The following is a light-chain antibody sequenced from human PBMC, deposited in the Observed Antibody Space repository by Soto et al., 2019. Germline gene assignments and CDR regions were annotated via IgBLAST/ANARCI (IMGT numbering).Light chain of an antibody. CDR2: LNSDGSH. CDR3: QTWGAGSP. V-gene: IGLV4-69*01. CDR1: SGHSSYA. J-gene: IGLJ2*01. Sequence: QLVLTQSPSASASLGASVKLTCTLSSGHSSYAIAWHQQQPEKGPRYLMKLNSDGSHSKGDGIPDRFSGSSSGAERYLTISSLQSEDAADYYCQTWGAGSPFCGGPKVTVL.